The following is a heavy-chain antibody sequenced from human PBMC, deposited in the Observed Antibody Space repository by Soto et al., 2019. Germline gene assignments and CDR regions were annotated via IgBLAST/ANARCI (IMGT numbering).Heavy chain of an antibody. CDR2: ISYDGSNK. Sequence: GGSLRLSCAASGFTFGSYGMHWVRQAPGKGLEWVAVISYDGSNKYYADSVKGRFTISGDNSKNTLYLQMNSLRPEDTAVYYCAKDSVGGYCSGGICLTHGFDIWAQGTMVTVS. V-gene: IGHV3-30*18. J-gene: IGHJ3*02. D-gene: IGHD2-15*01. CDR3: AKDSVGGYCSGGICLTHGFDI. CDR1: GFTFGSYG.